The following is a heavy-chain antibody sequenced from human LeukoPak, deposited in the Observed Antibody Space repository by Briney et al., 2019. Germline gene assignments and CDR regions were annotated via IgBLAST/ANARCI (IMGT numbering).Heavy chain of an antibody. D-gene: IGHD1-26*01. CDR3: ARATGLGPSAFDI. CDR1: GGSISSGSYY. Sequence: PSETPSLTCTVSGGSISSGSYYWSWIRQPAGKGLEWIGRIYTSGSTNYNPSLKSRVTISVDTSKNQFSLKLSSVTAADTAVYYCARATGLGPSAFDIWGQGTMVTVSS. CDR2: IYTSGST. J-gene: IGHJ3*02. V-gene: IGHV4-61*02.